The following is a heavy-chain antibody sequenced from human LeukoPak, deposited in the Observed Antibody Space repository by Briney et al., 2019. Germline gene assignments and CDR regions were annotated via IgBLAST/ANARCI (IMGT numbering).Heavy chain of an antibody. D-gene: IGHD6-19*01. J-gene: IGHJ3*02. Sequence: GGSLRLSCAASGFTFSSYWMHWVGQAPGKGLVWVSRINSDGSSTSYADSVKGRFTISRDNAKNTLYLQMNSLRAEDTAVYYCARDDSSGWWGADAFDIWGQGTMVTVSS. CDR1: GFTFSSYW. V-gene: IGHV3-74*01. CDR3: ARDDSSGWWGADAFDI. CDR2: INSDGSST.